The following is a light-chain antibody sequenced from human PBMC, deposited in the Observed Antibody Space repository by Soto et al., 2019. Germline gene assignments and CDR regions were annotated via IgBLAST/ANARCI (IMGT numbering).Light chain of an antibody. CDR2: DAS. CDR3: QQYNSYSPLT. V-gene: IGKV1-5*01. CDR1: QSISSW. J-gene: IGKJ5*01. Sequence: DIQMTQSPSTLSASVGDRVTITCRASQSISSWLAWYQQKPGKAHKLLIYDASSLESGVPSRFSGSGSGTEFTLTISSLQPDDFATYYCQQYNSYSPLTFGQGTRLEIK.